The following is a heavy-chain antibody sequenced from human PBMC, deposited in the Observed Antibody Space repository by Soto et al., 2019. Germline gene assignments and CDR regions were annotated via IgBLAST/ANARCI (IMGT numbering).Heavy chain of an antibody. J-gene: IGHJ4*02. CDR2: IFPSGDS. CDR1: GGSISSLY. V-gene: IGHV4-4*07. CDR3: ARASRCKSEYECFAWLDF. D-gene: IGHD6-6*01. Sequence: QVLLQESGPGLVKPSETLFLTCTVSGGSISSLYWAWIRQPAGKGLEWIGRIFPSGDSNYNPSLPSRVSMSLDTSKNQFSLTVSSVTAADTAVYYCARASRCKSEYECFAWLDFWGQGILVTVSS.